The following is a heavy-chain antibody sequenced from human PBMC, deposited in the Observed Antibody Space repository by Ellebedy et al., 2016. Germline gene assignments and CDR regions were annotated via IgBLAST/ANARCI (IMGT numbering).Heavy chain of an antibody. J-gene: IGHJ4*02. Sequence: SETLSLTXAVYGGSFSGYYWSWIRQPPGKGLEWIGEINQYGSTNYNPSLKSRVTISVDTSKNQFSLKLSSVTAADTAVYYCARARRYFDWLGSKRPIDYWGQGTLVTVSS. V-gene: IGHV4-34*01. CDR2: INQYGST. CDR1: GGSFSGYY. CDR3: ARARRYFDWLGSKRPIDY. D-gene: IGHD3-9*01.